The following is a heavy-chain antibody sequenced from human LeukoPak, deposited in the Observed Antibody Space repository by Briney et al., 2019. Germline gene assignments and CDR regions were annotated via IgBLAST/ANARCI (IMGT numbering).Heavy chain of an antibody. D-gene: IGHD2-2*01. CDR3: AREVEEVPAAMGVYYYYYMDV. CDR1: ALTFSSYW. J-gene: IGHJ6*03. CDR2: TNGDGRRA. V-gene: IGHV3-74*01. Sequence: GQSLRLSCPASALTFSSYWMHWVRHAPGKGLVWVSRTNGDGRRANYAESVKGRFTISRDNAKNTVYLQMNNGRAEDTAVYYGAREVEEVPAAMGVYYYYYMDVWGKGTSVTGSS.